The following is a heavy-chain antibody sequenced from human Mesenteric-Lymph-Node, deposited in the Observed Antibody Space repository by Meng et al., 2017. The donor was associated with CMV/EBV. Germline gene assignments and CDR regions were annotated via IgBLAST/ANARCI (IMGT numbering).Heavy chain of an antibody. CDR3: AKSRSSTPGIVDD. J-gene: IGHJ4*02. D-gene: IGHD2/OR15-2a*01. V-gene: IGHV4-61*08. Sequence: QGQLQESGPGLVQPSETLSLTCIVSGVSVTSCAYHWSWIRQSPGKGLEWIGYIYGTGITIYNPSLKSRVTILLETSKNQFSLKLNSVTTADTAVYYCAKSRSSTPGIVDDWGQGTLVTVSS. CDR2: IYGTGIT. CDR1: GVSVTSCAYH.